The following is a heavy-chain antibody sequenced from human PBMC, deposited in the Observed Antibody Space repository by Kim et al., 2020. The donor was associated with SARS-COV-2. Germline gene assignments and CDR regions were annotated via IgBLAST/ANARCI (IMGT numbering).Heavy chain of an antibody. CDR2: ISYSGSA. J-gene: IGHJ4*02. V-gene: IGHV4-59*01. D-gene: IGHD2-15*01. CDR3: ARANLGRYCANYFDY. CDR1: GGSISSYY. Sequence: SETLSLTCTVSGGSISSYYWSWIRQPPGKGLEWIGYISYSGSAHYSPSLKSRVTISVDTSKNQFSLKLSSVTAADTAVYYCARANLGRYCANYFDYWGQRALCTASS.